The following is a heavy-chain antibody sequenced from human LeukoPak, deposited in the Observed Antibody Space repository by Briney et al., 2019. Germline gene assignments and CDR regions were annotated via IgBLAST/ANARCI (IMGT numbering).Heavy chain of an antibody. J-gene: IGHJ6*02. Sequence: ASVKVSCKASGGTLSTYSISWVRQAPGQGLEWMGGTIPIFNTKNYAQRFQDRVILTADESTSTAYMELSSLRSEDTAVYYCARGNSRWSTPSSSYYYRMDVWGQGTTVAVSS. CDR2: TIPIFNTK. V-gene: IGHV1-69*13. D-gene: IGHD4-23*01. CDR3: ARGNSRWSTPSSSYYYRMDV. CDR1: GGTLSTYS.